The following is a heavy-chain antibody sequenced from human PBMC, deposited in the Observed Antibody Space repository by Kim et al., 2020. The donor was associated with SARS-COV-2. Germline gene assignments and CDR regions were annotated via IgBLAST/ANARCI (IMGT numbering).Heavy chain of an antibody. V-gene: IGHV4-4*02. Sequence: SETLSLTCVVSGASISTSSCWSWVRQPPGKGLEWIGEVDHSGTTSYNVSLKSRVTISVDKSKNQFSLRLSSVSAADTAVYYCARGVSSGWTLRARFDPWGQGTLVTVS. CDR2: VDHSGTT. CDR1: GASISTSSC. J-gene: IGHJ5*02. D-gene: IGHD3-22*01. CDR3: ARGVSSGWTLRARFDP.